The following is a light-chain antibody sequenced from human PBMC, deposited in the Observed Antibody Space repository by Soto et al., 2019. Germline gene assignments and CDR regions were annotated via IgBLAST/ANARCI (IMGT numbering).Light chain of an antibody. J-gene: IGKJ1*01. CDR2: AAS. CDR3: HQTDSIPET. V-gene: IGKV1-39*01. Sequence: DILMTQSPSSLSASVGDRVTITCRASQTISIFLNWYQQKPGKAPELLIYAASRLQSGVPSRFSGSASGTDFTLTISSLQPEDFATYYCHQTDSIPETFGPGTKVDIK. CDR1: QTISIF.